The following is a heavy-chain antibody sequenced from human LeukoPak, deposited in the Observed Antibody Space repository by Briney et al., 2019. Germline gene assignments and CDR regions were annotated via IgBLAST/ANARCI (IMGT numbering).Heavy chain of an antibody. J-gene: IGHJ4*02. CDR2: ISGSGGST. D-gene: IGHD6-19*01. CDR3: AQMTVAERASDFDY. V-gene: IGHV3-23*01. CDR1: GFTFSSYA. Sequence: GGSLRLSCAASGFTFSSYAMSWVRQAPGKGLEWVSAISGSGGSTYYADSVKGRFTISRDNSKNTLYLQMNSLRAEDTAVYYCAQMTVAERASDFDYWGQGTLVTVSS.